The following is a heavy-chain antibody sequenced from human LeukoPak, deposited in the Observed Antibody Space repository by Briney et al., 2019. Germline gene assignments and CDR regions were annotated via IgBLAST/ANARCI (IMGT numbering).Heavy chain of an antibody. Sequence: ASVKVSCKASGYTFTSYGISWVRQAPGQGLEWMGWISIYNGNTDYAQKLRGRVTMTTDTSTSTAYVELRGLRSDDTAVYYCARITYDFWSGYYMPADPWGQGTLVTVSS. CDR3: ARITYDFWSGYYMPADP. V-gene: IGHV1-18*01. CDR2: ISIYNGNT. CDR1: GYTFTSYG. D-gene: IGHD3-3*01. J-gene: IGHJ5*02.